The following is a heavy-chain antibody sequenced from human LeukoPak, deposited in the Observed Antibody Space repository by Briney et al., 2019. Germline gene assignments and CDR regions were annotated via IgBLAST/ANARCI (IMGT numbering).Heavy chain of an antibody. J-gene: IGHJ4*02. CDR3: ARPSFLYYFDY. CDR1: GYTFTSYY. V-gene: IGHV1-46*01. Sequence: ASVKVSCKASGYTFTSYYMHWVRQAPGQALEWMGIINPSGGSTRYAQKFQGRVTMTRDTSTSTVYMELSSLRSEDTAVYYCARPSFLYYFDYWGQGTLVTVSS. CDR2: INPSGGST.